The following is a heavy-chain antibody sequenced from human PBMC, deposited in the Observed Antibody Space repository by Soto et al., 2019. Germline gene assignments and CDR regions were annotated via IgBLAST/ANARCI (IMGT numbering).Heavy chain of an antibody. CDR3: ARRVTVTSNYFDP. D-gene: IGHD4-17*01. V-gene: IGHV4-39*01. Sequence: QVQLQESGPGLVKPSETLSLTCTVSDGSVGSSPYWGWIRQPPGKGLEWIGSFYLDGNTYYNPSLESRVTMSVDTSKSQFSLKLISVTAADTAVHFCARRVTVTSNYFDPWGQGTLVTVSS. J-gene: IGHJ4*02. CDR2: FYLDGNT. CDR1: DGSVGSSPY.